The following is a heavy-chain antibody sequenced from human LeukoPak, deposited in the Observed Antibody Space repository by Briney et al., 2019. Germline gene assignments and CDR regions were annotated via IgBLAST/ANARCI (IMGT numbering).Heavy chain of an antibody. J-gene: IGHJ4*02. V-gene: IGHV3-23*01. D-gene: IGHD3-22*01. Sequence: PGGSLRLSCAASGFTFSSYAMSWVRQAPGKGLEWVSAISGSGGSTYYADSVKGRFTISRDNSKNTLYLQMNSLRAEDTAVYYCAKDLERYYDSSGYFDYWGQGTLVTVSS. CDR1: GFTFSSYA. CDR2: ISGSGGST. CDR3: AKDLERYYDSSGYFDY.